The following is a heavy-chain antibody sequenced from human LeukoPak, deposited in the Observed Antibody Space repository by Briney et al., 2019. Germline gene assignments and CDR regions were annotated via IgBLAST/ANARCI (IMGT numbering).Heavy chain of an antibody. CDR1: GLTFNNYG. D-gene: IGHD3-22*01. CDR3: AKGSSGYFADL. CDR2: ISNDGGGT. Sequence: GGSLRLSCAASGLTFNNYGLIWVRQAPGKGLEWVAAISNDGGGTMYAAFVEGRFTISRDNSKNTLFLQINSLRAEDTALYSCAKGSSGYFADLWGQGTLVTVSS. V-gene: IGHV3-23*01. J-gene: IGHJ5*02.